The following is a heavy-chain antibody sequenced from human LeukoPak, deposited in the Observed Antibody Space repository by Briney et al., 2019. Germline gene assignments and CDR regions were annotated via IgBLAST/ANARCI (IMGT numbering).Heavy chain of an antibody. D-gene: IGHD6-13*01. CDR2: INWDGGST. CDR1: GFTFSRSW. V-gene: IGHV3-20*04. J-gene: IGHJ3*02. CDR3: ARTKQQLVLDAFDI. Sequence: PGGSLRLSCGAFGFTFSRSWMSWVRHAPGKGLEWVSGINWDGGSTGYADSVKGRFTISRDNAKNSLYLQMNSLRAEDTALYYCARTKQQLVLDAFDIWGQGTMVTVSS.